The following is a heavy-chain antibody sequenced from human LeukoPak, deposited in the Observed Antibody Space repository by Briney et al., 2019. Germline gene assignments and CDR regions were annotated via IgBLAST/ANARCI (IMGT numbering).Heavy chain of an antibody. V-gene: IGHV3-7*01. CDR3: ARDPTIFGVVIVPDY. J-gene: IGHJ4*02. D-gene: IGHD3-3*01. CDR1: GFTFSSYW. CDR2: IKQDGSEK. Sequence: GGSLRLSCAASGFTFSSYWMSWVRQAPGKGLEWVANIKQDGSEKYYVDSVKGRFTISRDNAKNSLYLQMNSLRAQDTAVYYCARDPTIFGVVIVPDYWGQGTLVTVSS.